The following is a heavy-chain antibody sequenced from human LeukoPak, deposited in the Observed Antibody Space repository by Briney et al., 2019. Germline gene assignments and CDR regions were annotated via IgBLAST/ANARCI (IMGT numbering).Heavy chain of an antibody. CDR2: INPSGGST. D-gene: IGHD3-22*01. CDR3: AREYWYYDSSGYYSFSLGY. J-gene: IGHJ4*02. CDR1: GYTFTCYY. Sequence: ASVKVSCKASGYTFTCYYMHWVRQAPGQGLEWMGIINPSGGSTSYAQKFQGRVTMTRDTSTSTVYMELSSLRSEDTAVYYCAREYWYYDSSGYYSFSLGYWGQGTLVTVSS. V-gene: IGHV1-46*01.